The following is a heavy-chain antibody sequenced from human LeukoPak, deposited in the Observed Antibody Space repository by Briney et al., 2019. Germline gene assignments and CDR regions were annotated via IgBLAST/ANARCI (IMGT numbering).Heavy chain of an antibody. CDR1: GGSISSYY. V-gene: IGHV4-4*09. Sequence: SETLSLTCTVSGGSISSYYWSWIRLPPGKGLEWIGYIYTSGSTNYNPSLKSRVTISVDTSKNQFSLKLSSVTAADTAVYYCAGRKGADGIGWFDPWGQGTLVTVSS. CDR2: IYTSGST. CDR3: AGRKGADGIGWFDP. D-gene: IGHD1-26*01. J-gene: IGHJ5*02.